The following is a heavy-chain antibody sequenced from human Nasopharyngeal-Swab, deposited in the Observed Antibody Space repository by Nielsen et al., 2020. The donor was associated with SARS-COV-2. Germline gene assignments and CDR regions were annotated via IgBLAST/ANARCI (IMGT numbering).Heavy chain of an antibody. CDR3: ARHDILGGWYNNWFDP. V-gene: IGHV4-39*01. Sequence: GSLRLSCTVSGGSISSSSYYWGWIRLPPGMGLEWIGSIYYSGSTYYNPSLKSRVTISVDTSQNQFSLRLSSVTAADTAVYYCARHDILGGWYNNWFDPWGQGTLVTVSS. D-gene: IGHD6-19*01. CDR1: GGSISSSSYY. CDR2: IYYSGST. J-gene: IGHJ5*02.